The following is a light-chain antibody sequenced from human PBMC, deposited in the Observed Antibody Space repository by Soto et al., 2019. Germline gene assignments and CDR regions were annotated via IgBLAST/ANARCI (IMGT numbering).Light chain of an antibody. J-gene: IGLJ3*02. CDR3: SSFTSSSTLV. CDR2: EVS. CDR1: SSDIGDYNY. Sequence: QPALTQPASVSGSPGQSIAISCTGTSSDIGDYNYVSWYQQHPGKAPKLMIYEVSNRPSGVSNRFSGSKSGNTASLTISGLQADDEADYYCSSFTSSSTLVFGGGTKVTVL. V-gene: IGLV2-14*01.